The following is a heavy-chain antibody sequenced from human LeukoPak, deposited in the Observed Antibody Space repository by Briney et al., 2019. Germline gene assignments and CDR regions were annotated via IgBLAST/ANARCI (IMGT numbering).Heavy chain of an antibody. CDR2: IIPIFGTA. V-gene: IGHV1-69*05. CDR3: ARSQGYYYDSSGPNDWYFDL. J-gene: IGHJ2*01. Sequence: SVKVSCKASGGTFSSYAISWVRQAPGQGLEWMGGIIPIFGTANYAQKFQGRVTITTDESTSTAYMELSSLKSEDTAVYYCARSQGYYYDSSGPNDWYFDLWGRGTLVTVSS. CDR1: GGTFSSYA. D-gene: IGHD3-22*01.